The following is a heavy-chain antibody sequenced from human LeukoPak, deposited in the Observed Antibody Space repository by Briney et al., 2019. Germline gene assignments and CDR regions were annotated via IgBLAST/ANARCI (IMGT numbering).Heavy chain of an antibody. V-gene: IGHV3-64D*06. CDR2: IGGDGFSA. CDR3: VRDVDYYASGSYLGYFDY. CDR1: GFAFTGHA. Sequence: PGGSLRLSCSASGFAFTGHAMHWVRQAPGQGLEYVAGIGGDGFSAFYADSMSDRVTISRDNSKSTVHLQMTSLRGEDTAVYYCVRDVDYYASGSYLGYFDYWGQGTLVSVSS. D-gene: IGHD3-10*01. J-gene: IGHJ4*02.